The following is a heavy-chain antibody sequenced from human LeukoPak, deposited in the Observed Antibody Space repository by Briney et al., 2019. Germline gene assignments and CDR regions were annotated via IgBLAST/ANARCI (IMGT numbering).Heavy chain of an antibody. J-gene: IGHJ4*02. V-gene: IGHV1-24*01. Sequence: ASVKVSSKVSGYTLTELSMHWVRQAPGKGLEWMGGFDPEDGETIYAQKFQGRVTMTEDTSTDTAYMELSSLRSEDTAVYYCATGQGGSYHLGFDYWGQGTLVTVSS. D-gene: IGHD1-26*01. CDR3: ATGQGGSYHLGFDY. CDR1: GYTLTELS. CDR2: FDPEDGET.